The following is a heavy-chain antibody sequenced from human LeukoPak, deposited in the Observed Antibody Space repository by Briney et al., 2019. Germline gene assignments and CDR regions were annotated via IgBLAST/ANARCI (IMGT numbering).Heavy chain of an antibody. CDR1: GYTFTGYY. CDR3: ARDRGGDEDFGVPPYYYMDV. D-gene: IGHD3-3*01. Sequence: GASVKVSCKASGYTFTGYYMHWVRQAPGQGLEWMGWINPNSGGTNYAQKFQGRVTMTRDTSISTAYMELSRLRSDDTAVYYCARDRGGDEDFGVPPYYYMDVWGKGTTVTVSS. CDR2: INPNSGGT. J-gene: IGHJ6*03. V-gene: IGHV1-2*02.